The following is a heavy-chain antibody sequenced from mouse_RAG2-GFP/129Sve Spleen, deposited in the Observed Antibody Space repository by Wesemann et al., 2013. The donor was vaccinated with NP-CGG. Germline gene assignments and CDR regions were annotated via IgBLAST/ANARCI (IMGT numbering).Heavy chain of an antibody. CDR3: AREDGYHPAWFAY. J-gene: IGHJ3*01. Sequence: PGQGLEWIGYINPSTGYTEYNQKFKDKATLTADKSSSTAYMQLSSLTSEDSAVYYCAREDGYHPAWFAYWGQGTLVTVSA. V-gene: IGHV1-4*01. D-gene: IGHD2-3*01. CDR2: INPSTGYT.